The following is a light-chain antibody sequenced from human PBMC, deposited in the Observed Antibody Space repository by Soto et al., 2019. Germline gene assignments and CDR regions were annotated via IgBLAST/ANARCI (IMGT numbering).Light chain of an antibody. CDR2: SNK. Sequence: QSVLTKPPSASGTPGQRVTSSCSGSSSNIGSNTVNWYQQLPGTAPKLLIYSNKQRPSGVPDRFSGSKSGTSASLAISGLQSEDEADYYCAAWDDSLNGPVFGGGTNLTVL. V-gene: IGLV1-44*01. J-gene: IGLJ3*02. CDR3: AAWDDSLNGPV. CDR1: SSNIGSNT.